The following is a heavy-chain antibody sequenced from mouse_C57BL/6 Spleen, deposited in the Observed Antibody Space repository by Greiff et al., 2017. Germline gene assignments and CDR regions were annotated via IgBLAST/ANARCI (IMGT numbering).Heavy chain of an antibody. D-gene: IGHD2-3*01. J-gene: IGHJ4*01. V-gene: IGHV1-81*01. CDR1: GYTFTSYG. CDR2: IYPRSGNT. CDR3: ARRVIYDGYCEGLDY. Sequence: QVQLQQSGAELARPGASVKLSCKASGYTFTSYGISWVKQRTGQGLEWIGGIYPRSGNTYYNEKFKGKATLTADKSSSTAYMELRSLTSEGSAGYFCARRVIYDGYCEGLDYWGQGTSVTVSS.